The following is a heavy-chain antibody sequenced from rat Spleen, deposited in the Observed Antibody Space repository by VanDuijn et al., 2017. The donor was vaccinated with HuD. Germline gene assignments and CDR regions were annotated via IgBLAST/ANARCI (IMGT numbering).Heavy chain of an antibody. CDR1: GFTFSDYY. Sequence: EVQLVESDGGLVQPGRSLKLSCAASGFTFSDYYMAWVRQAPKKGLEWVASISYEGSSTYYGDSVKGRFTISRDNAKSTLSLQMDSLGSEDTATYYCARRHYGYTDYFDYWGQGVMVTVSS. CDR2: ISYEGSST. V-gene: IGHV5-22*01. D-gene: IGHD1-9*01. CDR3: ARRHYGYTDYFDY. J-gene: IGHJ2*01.